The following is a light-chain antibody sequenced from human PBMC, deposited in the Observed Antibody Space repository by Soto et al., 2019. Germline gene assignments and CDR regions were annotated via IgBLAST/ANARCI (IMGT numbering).Light chain of an antibody. CDR2: AAS. J-gene: IGKJ1*01. CDR1: QSIDRW. Sequence: DIQMTQSPSTLPASVGDRVTITCRASQSIDRWVAWYQQKPGKAPKRLIYAASSLQSGVPSRFSGSGSGTEFTLTISSLQPEDFATYYCQHYNSYSEAFGQGTKVDI. CDR3: QHYNSYSEA. V-gene: IGKV1-5*01.